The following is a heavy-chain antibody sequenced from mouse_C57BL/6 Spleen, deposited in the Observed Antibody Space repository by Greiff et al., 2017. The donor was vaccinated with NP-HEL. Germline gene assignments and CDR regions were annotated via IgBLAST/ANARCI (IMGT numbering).Heavy chain of an antibody. CDR1: GYSITSGYY. Sequence: VQLQQSGPGLVKPSQSLSLTCSVTGYSITSGYYWNWIRQFPGNKLEWMGYISYDGSNNYNPSLKNRISITRDTSKNQFFLKLNSVTTEDTATYYCARAYYSNTWFAYWGQGTLVTVSA. J-gene: IGHJ3*01. D-gene: IGHD2-5*01. CDR3: ARAYYSNTWFAY. V-gene: IGHV3-6*01. CDR2: ISYDGSN.